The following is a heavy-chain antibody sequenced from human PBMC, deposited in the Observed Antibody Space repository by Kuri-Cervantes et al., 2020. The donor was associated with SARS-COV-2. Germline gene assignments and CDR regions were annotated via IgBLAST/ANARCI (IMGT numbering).Heavy chain of an antibody. V-gene: IGHV4-59*08. J-gene: IGHJ4*02. D-gene: IGHD2/OR15-2a*01. CDR2: IYYSGST. Sequence: SETLSLTCTVSGGSISGYYWSWVRQPPGKGLEWIGYIYYSGSTNYNPSLKSRVTISVDTSKNQFSLKLSSVTAADTAVYYCARGPNKISRTFSYWGQGTLVTVSS. CDR3: ARGPNKISRTFSY. CDR1: GGSISGYY.